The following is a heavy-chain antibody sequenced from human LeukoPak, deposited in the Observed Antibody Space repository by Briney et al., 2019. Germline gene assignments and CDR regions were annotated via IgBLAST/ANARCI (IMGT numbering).Heavy chain of an antibody. J-gene: IGHJ3*02. CDR1: GGTFRTFA. D-gene: IGHD2-2*01. V-gene: IGHV1-69*13. CDR2: IIPLFGTT. Sequence: SVKVSCKASGGTFRTFAISWVRQAPGQGLEWMGTIIPLFGTTQYAQKFLGRVTITADESTSTTHMDVSSLRSEDTAVYFCARETLVDCSSTSCSYDASDIWGQGTMLTVSS. CDR3: ARETLVDCSSTSCSYDASDI.